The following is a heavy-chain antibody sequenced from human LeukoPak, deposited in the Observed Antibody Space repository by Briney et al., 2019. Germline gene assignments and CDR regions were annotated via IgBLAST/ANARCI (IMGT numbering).Heavy chain of an antibody. CDR3: VSSSSELFNNWFDP. D-gene: IGHD2-21*01. CDR1: GGTFSSYA. CDR2: IIPIFGTA. Sequence: SVKVSCKASGGTFSSYAISWVRQAPGQGLEWMGGIIPIFGTANYAQKFQGRVTNTADESTSTAYMELSSLRSEDTAVYYCVSSSSELFNNWFDPWGQGTLVTVSS. J-gene: IGHJ5*02. V-gene: IGHV1-69*13.